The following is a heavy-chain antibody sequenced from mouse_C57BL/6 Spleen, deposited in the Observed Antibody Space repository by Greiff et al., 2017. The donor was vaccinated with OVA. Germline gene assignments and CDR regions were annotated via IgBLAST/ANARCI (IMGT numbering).Heavy chain of an antibody. CDR1: GFTFSDYY. V-gene: IGHV5-12*01. D-gene: IGHD1-1*01. CDR3: ARGDTVVAPMDY. J-gene: IGHJ4*01. Sequence: EVQRVESGGGLVQPGGSLKLSCAASGFTFSDYYMYWVRQTPEKRLEWVAYISNGGGNTYYPDTVKGRFTISRDNAKNTLYLQMSRLKSEDTAMYYCARGDTVVAPMDYWGQGTSVTVSS. CDR2: ISNGGGNT.